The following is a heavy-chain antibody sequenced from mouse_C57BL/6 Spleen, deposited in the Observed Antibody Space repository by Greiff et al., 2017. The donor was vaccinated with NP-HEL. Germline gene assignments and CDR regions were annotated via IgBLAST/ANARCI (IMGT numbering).Heavy chain of an antibody. V-gene: IGHV14-1*01. Sequence: EVQLQQSGAELVRPGASVKLSCTASGFNIKDYYMHWVKQRPEQGLEWIGRIDPEDGDTEYAPKFQGKATMTADTSSNTAYLQLSSLTSEDPAVYYCTTSYYGSSYAYWGQGTLVTVSA. CDR3: TTSYYGSSYAY. J-gene: IGHJ3*01. CDR2: IDPEDGDT. CDR1: GFNIKDYY. D-gene: IGHD1-1*01.